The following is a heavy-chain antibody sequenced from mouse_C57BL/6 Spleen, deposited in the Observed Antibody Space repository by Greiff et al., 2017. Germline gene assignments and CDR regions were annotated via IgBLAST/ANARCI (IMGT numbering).Heavy chain of an antibody. D-gene: IGHD1-1*01. Sequence: QVQLQQPGAELVKPGASVKMSCKASGYTFTSYWITWVKQRPGQGLAWIGDIYPGSGSTNYNEKFKSKATLTVDTSSSTAYMQLSSLTSEDSAVYCCASSDYYGSEGYYFDYWGQGTTLTVSS. CDR1: GYTFTSYW. CDR3: ASSDYYGSEGYYFDY. J-gene: IGHJ2*01. V-gene: IGHV1-55*01. CDR2: IYPGSGST.